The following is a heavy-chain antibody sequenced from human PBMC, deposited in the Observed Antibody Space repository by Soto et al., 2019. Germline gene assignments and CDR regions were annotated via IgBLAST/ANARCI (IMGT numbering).Heavy chain of an antibody. CDR2: IDGVGTGT. CDR1: GFTFDDYW. Sequence: GGSLRLSCAASGFTFDDYWMHWVRQAPGKGLVWVSRIDGVGTGTSYSDSVRGRFTISRDNAEKTLYLQMNSLRAEDTGVYYCTTVFDYWGQGTPVTVSS. J-gene: IGHJ4*02. CDR3: TTVFDY. V-gene: IGHV3-74*01.